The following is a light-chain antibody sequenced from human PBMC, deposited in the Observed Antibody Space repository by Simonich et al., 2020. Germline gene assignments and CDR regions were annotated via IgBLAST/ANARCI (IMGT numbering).Light chain of an antibody. CDR1: QSVLYSSNTKNY. CDR3: QQYYSTPPIT. Sequence: DIVMTQSPDSPAVSLGERATLNCKSSQSVLYSSNTKNYLAWYPQKPGQPPKLLIYCASTRESGVPDRLSGSGSGTDFTLTISMLQAEDVAVYYCQQYYSTPPITFGPGTKVDIK. V-gene: IGKV4-1*01. CDR2: CAS. J-gene: IGKJ3*01.